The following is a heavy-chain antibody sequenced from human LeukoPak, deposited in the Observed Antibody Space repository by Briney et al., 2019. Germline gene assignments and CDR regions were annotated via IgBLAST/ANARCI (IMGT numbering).Heavy chain of an antibody. CDR1: GGSISSYY. D-gene: IGHD3-10*01. Sequence: SETLSLTCTVSGGSISSYYWSWIRQPPGKGLEWIGYIYYSGSTNYNPSLKSRVTISVDTSKNQFSLKLSSVTAADTAVYYCARSGSGSGSYYPFDYWGQGTLVTASS. CDR2: IYYSGST. J-gene: IGHJ4*02. CDR3: ARSGSGSGSYYPFDY. V-gene: IGHV4-59*01.